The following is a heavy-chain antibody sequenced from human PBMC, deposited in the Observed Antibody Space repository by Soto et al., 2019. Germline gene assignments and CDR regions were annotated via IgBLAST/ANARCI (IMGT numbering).Heavy chain of an antibody. CDR1: GFTFSSYA. J-gene: IGHJ3*02. CDR3: AKGNGTTMIVVLSAFDI. V-gene: IGHV3-23*01. CDR2: ISGSGGST. D-gene: IGHD3-22*01. Sequence: GGSLRLSCAASGFTFSSYAMSWVRQAPGKGLEWVSAISGSGGSTYYADSVKGRFTISRDNSKNTLYLQMNSLRAEDTAVYYCAKGNGTTMIVVLSAFDIWGQGTMVTVSS.